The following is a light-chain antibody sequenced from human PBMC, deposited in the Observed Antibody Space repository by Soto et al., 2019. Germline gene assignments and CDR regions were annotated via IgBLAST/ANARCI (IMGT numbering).Light chain of an antibody. Sequence: DVVMTQSPLSLPVTLGQPASISCRSSQSLVYSDGNTYLNWFQQRPGQSPRRLIYKVSNRDSGVPDRLSGSGSGTDFTLKITRVEAEDVGVYYCMQSAQGPWTFGQGTKVEIK. CDR2: KVS. CDR3: MQSAQGPWT. CDR1: QSLVYSDGNTY. J-gene: IGKJ1*01. V-gene: IGKV2-30*01.